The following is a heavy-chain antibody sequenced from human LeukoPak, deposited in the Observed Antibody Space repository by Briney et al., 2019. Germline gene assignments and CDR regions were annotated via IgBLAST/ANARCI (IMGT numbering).Heavy chain of an antibody. V-gene: IGHV3-30-3*01. CDR1: GFTFSAYA. D-gene: IGHD4-23*01. CDR2: ISYDGSNK. J-gene: IGHJ4*02. CDR3: AKVPHYGGNSPYFDS. Sequence: QPGRSLRLSCAASGFTFSAYAMHWVRQAPGKGLEWVAVISYDGSNKYYADSVKGRFTISRDNSKNTLYLQMNSLRAEDTAVYYCAKVPHYGGNSPYFDSWGQGTLVTVSS.